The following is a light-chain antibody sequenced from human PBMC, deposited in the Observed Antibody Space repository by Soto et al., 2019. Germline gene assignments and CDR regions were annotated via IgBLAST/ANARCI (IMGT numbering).Light chain of an antibody. CDR2: GAS. Sequence: EIVMTQSPATLSVSPGERATLSCRASQSVGSSLAWYQQKPGQAPRLLIYGASTRATGIPARFSGSGSGTEFTLTISSRQSEDFAVYYCQQYYNWPPDTFGQGTKLEIK. V-gene: IGKV3-15*01. CDR3: QQYYNWPPDT. CDR1: QSVGSS. J-gene: IGKJ2*01.